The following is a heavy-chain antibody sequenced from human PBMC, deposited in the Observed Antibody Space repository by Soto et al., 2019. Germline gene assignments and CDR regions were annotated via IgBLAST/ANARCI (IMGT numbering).Heavy chain of an antibody. Sequence: QVQLVESGGDLVKPGGSLRLSCAASGYTFSDYYMSWIRQAPGKGLEWISYIDTSGTKIYYADSVKGRFTITRNNAKNPLYLEMNSLRDRNTAVYYCASHYEMWSGYLSPVDYWGQGTLATFSS. J-gene: IGHJ4*02. CDR2: IDTSGTKI. V-gene: IGHV3-11*01. CDR3: ASHYEMWSGYLSPVDY. D-gene: IGHD3-3*01. CDR1: GYTFSDYY.